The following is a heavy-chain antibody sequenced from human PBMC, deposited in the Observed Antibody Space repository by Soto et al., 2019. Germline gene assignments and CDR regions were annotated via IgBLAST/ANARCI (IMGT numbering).Heavy chain of an antibody. CDR2: IYPGDSDT. CDR1: GYSFTSYW. J-gene: IGHJ3*02. Sequence: PGESLTISCKGSGYSFTSYWIGWVRQMPGKGLEWMGIIYPGDSDTRYSPSFQGQVTISADKSISTAYLQWSSLKASDTAMYYCARLDWSSIAAAGTGSFDICGQGTMVTGSS. CDR3: ARLDWSSIAAAGTGSFDI. V-gene: IGHV5-51*01. D-gene: IGHD6-13*01.